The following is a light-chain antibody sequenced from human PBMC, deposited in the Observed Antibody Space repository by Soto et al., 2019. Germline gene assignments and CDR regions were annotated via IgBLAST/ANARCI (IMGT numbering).Light chain of an antibody. J-gene: IGLJ1*01. V-gene: IGLV2-8*01. CDR3: SSYAGSNSFV. CDR1: SNDVGGYNY. CDR2: EVS. Sequence: QSVLTQPPSGSGSPGQSVTISCTGTSNDVGGYNYVSWYQHHPGKAPKLMIYEVSKRPSGVPDRFSGSKSGNTASLTVSGLQAEDEADYYCSSYAGSNSFVFGTGTKLTVL.